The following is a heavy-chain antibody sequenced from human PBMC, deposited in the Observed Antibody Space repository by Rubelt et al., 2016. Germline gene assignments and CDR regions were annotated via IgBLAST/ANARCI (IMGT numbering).Heavy chain of an antibody. V-gene: IGHV3-30*18. CDR3: AKDPEYYYGSGSYYFDY. CDR2: ISHDGSNK. D-gene: IGHD3-10*01. Sequence: VAVISHDGSNKYYADSVKGRFTISRDNSKNTLYLQMNSLRAEDTAVYYCAKDPEYYYGSGSYYFDYWGQGTLVTVSS. J-gene: IGHJ4*02.